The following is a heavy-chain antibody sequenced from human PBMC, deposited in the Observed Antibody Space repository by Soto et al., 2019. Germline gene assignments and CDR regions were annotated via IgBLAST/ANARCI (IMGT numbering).Heavy chain of an antibody. CDR3: ARGDGSGSYYKDAFDI. CDR1: GGTFSSYA. Sequence: QVQLVQSGAEVKKPGSSVKVSCKASGGTFSSYAISWVRQAPGQGLEWMGGIIPIFGTANYAQKFQGRVTIPADESTSTAYMELSSLRSEDTAVYYCARGDGSGSYYKDAFDIWGQGTMVTVSS. CDR2: IIPIFGTA. J-gene: IGHJ3*02. V-gene: IGHV1-69*01. D-gene: IGHD3-10*01.